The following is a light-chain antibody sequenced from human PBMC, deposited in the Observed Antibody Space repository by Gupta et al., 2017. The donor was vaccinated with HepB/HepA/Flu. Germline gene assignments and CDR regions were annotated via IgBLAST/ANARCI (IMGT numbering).Light chain of an antibody. V-gene: IGLV3-19*01. CDR2: DRN. Sequence: SSELTQDPAVSVSLGQTVRITCQGDSLRRYYASWYQQKPGQAPVLVIYDRNNRPSGIPDRFSGSSSGNTASLTITGAQAEDEADYYCSSRDGSGNHLVFGGGTKLTVL. CDR3: SSRDGSGNHLV. J-gene: IGLJ2*01. CDR1: SLRRYY.